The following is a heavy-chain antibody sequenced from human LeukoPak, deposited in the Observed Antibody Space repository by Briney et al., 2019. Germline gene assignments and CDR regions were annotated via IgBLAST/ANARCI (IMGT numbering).Heavy chain of an antibody. CDR2: IYYSGST. D-gene: IGHD1-1*01. V-gene: IGHV4-59*08. J-gene: IGHJ3*02. CDR3: ARRTGAFDI. CDR1: GGSISSYY. Sequence: PSETLSLTCTVSGGSISSYYWSWIRQPPGKGLEWIGYIYYSGSTNYNPSLKSRVTISVDTSKNQFSLKLSSVSAADTAVYYCARRTGAFDIWGQGTMVTVSS.